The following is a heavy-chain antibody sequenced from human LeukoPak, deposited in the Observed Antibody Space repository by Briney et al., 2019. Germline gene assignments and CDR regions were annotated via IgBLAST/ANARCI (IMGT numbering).Heavy chain of an antibody. CDR2: ISYDGSNK. J-gene: IGHJ4*02. V-gene: IGHV3-30-3*01. Sequence: GRSLRLSCAASGFTFSSYAMHWVRQAPGKGLERVAVISYDGSNKYYADSVKGRFTISRDNSKNTLYLQMNSLRAEDTAVYYCAREGVYDSSGYPDYWGQGTLVTVSS. D-gene: IGHD3-22*01. CDR1: GFTFSSYA. CDR3: AREGVYDSSGYPDY.